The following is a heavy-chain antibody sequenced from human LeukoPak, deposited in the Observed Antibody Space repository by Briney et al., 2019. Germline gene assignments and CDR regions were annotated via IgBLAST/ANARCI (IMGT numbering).Heavy chain of an antibody. D-gene: IGHD3-22*01. CDR2: IKQDGSEK. CDR3: ARDGSDYCDSTYAFDI. CDR1: GFTFSDYY. J-gene: IGHJ3*02. V-gene: IGHV3-7*01. Sequence: PGGSLRLSCAASGFTFSDYYMSWVRQAPGKGLEWVANIKQDGSEKYYVDSVKGRFTISRDNAKNSLYLQMNSLRAEDTAVYYCARDGSDYCDSTYAFDIWGQGTMVTVSS.